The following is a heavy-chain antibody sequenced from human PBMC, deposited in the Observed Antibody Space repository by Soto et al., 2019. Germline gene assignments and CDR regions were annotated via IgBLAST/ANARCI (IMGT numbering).Heavy chain of an antibody. J-gene: IGHJ6*02. D-gene: IGHD2-2*02. CDR3: ARDTPGIVVVPAAIGANYYGMDV. CDR1: GGTFSSYA. Sequence: SVKVSCKASGGTFSSYAISWVRQAPGQGLEWMGGIIPIFGTANYAQKFQGRVTITADESTSTAYMELSSLRSEDTAVYYCARDTPGIVVVPAAIGANYYGMDVWAQGTTVTVSS. V-gene: IGHV1-69*13. CDR2: IIPIFGTA.